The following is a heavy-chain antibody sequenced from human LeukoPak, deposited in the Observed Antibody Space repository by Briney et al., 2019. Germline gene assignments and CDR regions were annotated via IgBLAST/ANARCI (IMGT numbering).Heavy chain of an antibody. CDR1: GFTFDDYA. V-gene: IGHV3-9*01. CDR2: ISWNSGSI. Sequence: GRSLRLSCAASGFTFDDYAMHWVRQAPGKGLEWVSGISWNSGSIGYADSVKGRFTISRDNAKNSLYLQMNSLRAEDTALYYCAKDLGQQLAFDYWGQGILVTVSS. J-gene: IGHJ4*02. CDR3: AKDLGQQLAFDY. D-gene: IGHD6-13*01.